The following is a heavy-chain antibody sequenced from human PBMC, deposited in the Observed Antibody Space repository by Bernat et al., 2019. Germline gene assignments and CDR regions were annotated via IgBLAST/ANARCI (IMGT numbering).Heavy chain of an antibody. CDR1: GGSFSGYY. CDR2: INHSGST. V-gene: IGHV4-34*01. J-gene: IGHJ3*02. Sequence: QVQLQQWGAGLLKPSETLSLTCAVYGGSFSGYYWSWIRQPPGKGLEWIGEINHSGSTNYNPSLKSRVTISVDTSKNQFSLKLSSVTAADTAVYYCALGIAAARDACDIWGQGTMFTVSS. CDR3: ALGIAAARDACDI. D-gene: IGHD6-13*01.